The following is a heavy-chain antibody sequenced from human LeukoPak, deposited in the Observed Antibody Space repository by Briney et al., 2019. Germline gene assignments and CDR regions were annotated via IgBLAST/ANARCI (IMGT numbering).Heavy chain of an antibody. CDR3: ARRFRDYGAIDY. CDR1: GDSISSSNW. Sequence: SETLSLTCTVSGDSISSSNWWSWVRQPPNQGLEWIGEIYHSGITNYNPSLKSRVTISVDKSKNQFSLRLSSVTAADTAVYYCARRFRDYGAIDYWGQGTLVTVSS. D-gene: IGHD3-16*01. V-gene: IGHV4-4*02. CDR2: IYHSGIT. J-gene: IGHJ4*02.